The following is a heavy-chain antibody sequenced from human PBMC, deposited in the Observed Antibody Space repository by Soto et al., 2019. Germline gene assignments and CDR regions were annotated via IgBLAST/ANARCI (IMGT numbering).Heavy chain of an antibody. J-gene: IGHJ4*02. CDR2: ITGGGDST. CDR1: GFTFRSHT. V-gene: IGHV3-23*01. CDR3: AKDGIDWGSYFDG. D-gene: IGHD3-9*01. Sequence: GGSLRLSCAASGFTFRSHTMNWVRQAPGKGLEWVSSITGGGDSTNYAGFVKGRFTISRDNYRNTLYLQLNSLRAEDTAVYYCAKDGIDWGSYFDGWGQGTLVTVSS.